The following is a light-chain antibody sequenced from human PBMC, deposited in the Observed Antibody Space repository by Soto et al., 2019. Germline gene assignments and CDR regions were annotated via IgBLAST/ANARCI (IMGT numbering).Light chain of an antibody. J-gene: IGKJ3*01. CDR2: AAS. CDR3: QQLNSYPRT. V-gene: IGKV1-9*01. Sequence: IQLTQYPSSQSASVGDRVTMTCRASQGISSYLAWYQQKPGKAPKLLIYAASTLQSGVPSRFSGSGSGTDFTLTISSLQPEDFATYYCQQLNSYPRTFGPGTKVDIK. CDR1: QGISSY.